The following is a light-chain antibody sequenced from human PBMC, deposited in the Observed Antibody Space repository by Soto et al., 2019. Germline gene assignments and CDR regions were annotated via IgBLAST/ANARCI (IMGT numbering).Light chain of an antibody. J-gene: IGKJ1*01. V-gene: IGKV3-20*01. Sequence: EIVLTQSPGILSLSPGERASLSCGASQSISSSFLAWYQQKPGQAPRLLIYGISKRAAGIPDRFTGSGSGTDFTLTIDGLEPEDFAVYYCQQYTQSLWTFGQGTKVDIK. CDR2: GIS. CDR1: QSISSSF. CDR3: QQYTQSLWT.